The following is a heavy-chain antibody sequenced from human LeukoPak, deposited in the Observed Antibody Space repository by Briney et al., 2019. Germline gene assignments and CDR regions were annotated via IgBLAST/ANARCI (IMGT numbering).Heavy chain of an antibody. CDR1: GYTVSIHY. CDR2: IYSGGNT. J-gene: IGHJ5*02. Sequence: GGSLRLSCAVSGYTVSIHYMSWVRQAPGKGLEWVSVIYSGGNTYYADSVKGRFTISRDNSKNTLYLQMNSLRAEDTAVYYCATHDWFDPWGQGTLATVSS. V-gene: IGHV3-53*01. CDR3: ATHDWFDP.